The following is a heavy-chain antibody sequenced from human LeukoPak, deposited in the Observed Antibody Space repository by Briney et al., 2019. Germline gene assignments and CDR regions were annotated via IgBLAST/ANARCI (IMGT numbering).Heavy chain of an antibody. J-gene: IGHJ4*02. CDR2: IKQDGSEK. Sequence: GGSLRLSCAASGFTFSSYWMSWVRQAPGKGLEWVANIKQDGSEKYYVDSVKGRFTISRDNAKNSLYLQMNSLRAEDTAVYYCARDLRNWNYGKDYWGQGTLVTVSS. CDR1: GFTFSSYW. V-gene: IGHV3-7*01. D-gene: IGHD1-7*01. CDR3: ARDLRNWNYGKDY.